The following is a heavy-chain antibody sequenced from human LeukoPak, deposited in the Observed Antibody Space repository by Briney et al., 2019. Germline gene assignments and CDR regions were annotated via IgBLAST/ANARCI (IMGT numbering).Heavy chain of an antibody. J-gene: IGHJ3*02. Sequence: SETLSLTCTVSGGSIGSYYWNWIRQPPGKGLEWIGYIDYSGSTNYNPSLKSRVTISLDTSKNQFSLKLSSVTAADTAVYYCARERRYGSRPDAFDIWGQGTMVTVSS. CDR2: IDYSGST. V-gene: IGHV4-59*01. CDR1: GGSIGSYY. D-gene: IGHD6-13*01. CDR3: ARERRYGSRPDAFDI.